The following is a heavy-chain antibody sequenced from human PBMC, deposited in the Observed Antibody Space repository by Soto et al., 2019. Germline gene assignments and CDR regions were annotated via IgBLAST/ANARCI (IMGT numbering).Heavy chain of an antibody. J-gene: IGHJ3*02. CDR2: IYYSGNT. D-gene: IGHD2-15*01. CDR3: SGGSPYGFDI. Sequence: QVQLQESGPGLVKPSETLSLTCTVSGGSVSNDNYYWTWIRQTPGKGLEWIGFIYYSGNTNCDPALKSRVTISLAPSKSQFYLKLSSVTAADTAVYYCSGGSPYGFDIWGQGTMVTVSS. V-gene: IGHV4-61*01. CDR1: GGSVSNDNYY.